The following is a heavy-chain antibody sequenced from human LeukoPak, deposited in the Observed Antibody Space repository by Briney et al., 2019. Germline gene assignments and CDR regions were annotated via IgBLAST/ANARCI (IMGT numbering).Heavy chain of an antibody. Sequence: GGSLRLSCAGSGFTFSSYGMHWVRQAPGKGLERVAFIRYDGSNKYYADSVKGRFTISRDSSKNTLYLQMNSLRAEDTAVYYCAKDFTQGTRFGKIPHYFDYWGRGTLVTVSS. D-gene: IGHD3-10*01. CDR2: IRYDGSNK. V-gene: IGHV3-30*02. J-gene: IGHJ4*02. CDR1: GFTFSSYG. CDR3: AKDFTQGTRFGKIPHYFDY.